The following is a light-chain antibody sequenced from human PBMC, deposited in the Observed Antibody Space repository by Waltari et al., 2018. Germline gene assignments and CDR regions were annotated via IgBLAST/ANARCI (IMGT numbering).Light chain of an antibody. CDR1: ISDVGGYNY. CDR3: CSYAGRYTFV. J-gene: IGLJ1*01. CDR2: EVS. V-gene: IGLV2-11*01. Sequence: QSALTQPRSVSGSPGQSVTISCTATISDVGGYNYVSWYQQHPRKAPKLLIYEVSKRPSGVPGRLAGSKSGNTGSLTISGLQAEDEADYYCCSYAGRYTFVFGTGTKVTVL.